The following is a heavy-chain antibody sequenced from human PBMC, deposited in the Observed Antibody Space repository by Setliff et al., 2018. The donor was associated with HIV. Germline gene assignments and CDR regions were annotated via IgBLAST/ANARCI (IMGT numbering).Heavy chain of an antibody. Sequence: PSETLSLTCAVYGGSFSGYYWSWIRQPPGKGLEWIGEINHSGSTNYNPSLKSRVTISVDTSKNQFSLKLNSVTAADTAVYYCATFFVSTATTQDYWGQGTLVTVSS. CDR3: ATFFVSTATTQDY. J-gene: IGHJ4*02. V-gene: IGHV4-34*01. CDR1: GGSFSGYY. D-gene: IGHD4-17*01. CDR2: INHSGST.